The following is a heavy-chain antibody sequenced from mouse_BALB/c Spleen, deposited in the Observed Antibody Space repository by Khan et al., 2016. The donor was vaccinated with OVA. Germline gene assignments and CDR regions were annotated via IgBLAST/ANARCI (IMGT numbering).Heavy chain of an antibody. V-gene: IGHV1-26*01. D-gene: IGHD2-12*01. CDR1: GYSFTGYY. CDR2: VNPNTGNT. CDR3: ARGYDFFAY. Sequence: EVQLQQSGPDLVKPGASVKMSCKASGYSFTGYYMNWVKQSHGKSLECIGRVNPNTGNTNYNQKFKGKAILIVDTLSSTAYMELRNLTSEDSAVYYCARGYDFFAYWGQGTLVTVSA. J-gene: IGHJ3*01.